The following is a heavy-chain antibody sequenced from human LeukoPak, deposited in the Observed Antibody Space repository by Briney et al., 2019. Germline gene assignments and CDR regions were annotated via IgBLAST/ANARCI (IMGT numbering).Heavy chain of an antibody. CDR1: RFTFSTYA. CDR2: ISGSGDTT. CDR3: AKSQRNDQQVVQRIDY. V-gene: IGHV3-23*01. Sequence: GGSLRLSCTASRFTFSTYAMSWVRQAPGKGLEWVSSISGSGDTTYYTGSVKGRFTISRDNTKNALYLQMSSLRAEDTAVYYCAKSQRNDQQVVQRIDYWGQGTLVTVSS. J-gene: IGHJ4*02. D-gene: IGHD2-2*01.